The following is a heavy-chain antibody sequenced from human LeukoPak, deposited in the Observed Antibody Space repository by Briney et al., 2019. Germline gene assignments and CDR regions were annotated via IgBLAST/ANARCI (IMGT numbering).Heavy chain of an antibody. Sequence: ASVKVSCKASGYTFGPYYIHFVRQAPGQGLEWMGAINPGSGHTAFSQNFQGRLTLTRDTSTSTVYMEVSSLRSEDTAFYYCAREGPPGSHGYYFDYWGQGTLVTVSS. CDR2: INPGSGHT. D-gene: IGHD3-10*01. CDR3: AREGPPGSHGYYFDY. J-gene: IGHJ4*02. CDR1: GYTFGPYY. V-gene: IGHV1-46*01.